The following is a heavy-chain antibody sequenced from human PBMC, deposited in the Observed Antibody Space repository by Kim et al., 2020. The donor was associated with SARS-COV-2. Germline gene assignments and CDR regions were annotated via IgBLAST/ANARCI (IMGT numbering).Heavy chain of an antibody. V-gene: IGHV4-34*01. CDR2: INHSGST. CDR3: ATWGTYVDYENDS. D-gene: IGHD4-17*01. Sequence: SETLSLTCAVYGGSFSGYYWSWIRQPPGKGLEWIGEINHSGSTNYNPSLKSRVTISVDTSKNQFSLKLSSVTAADTAVYYCATWGTYVDYENDSWGQGT. J-gene: IGHJ4*02. CDR1: GGSFSGYY.